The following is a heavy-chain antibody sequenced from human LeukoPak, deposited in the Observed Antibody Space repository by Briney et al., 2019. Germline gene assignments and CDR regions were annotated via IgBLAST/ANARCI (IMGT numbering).Heavy chain of an antibody. CDR3: AKDHGDYALDY. CDR1: GFTFSSYG. D-gene: IGHD4-17*01. CDR2: ISYDGSNK. Sequence: PGRSLRLSCAASGFTFSSYGMHWVRQAPRKGLQWVAVISYDGSNKYYADSVKGRFTISRDNSKNTLYLQLNSLRAEDTAVYYCAKDHGDYALDYWGQGTLVTVSS. V-gene: IGHV3-30*18. J-gene: IGHJ4*02.